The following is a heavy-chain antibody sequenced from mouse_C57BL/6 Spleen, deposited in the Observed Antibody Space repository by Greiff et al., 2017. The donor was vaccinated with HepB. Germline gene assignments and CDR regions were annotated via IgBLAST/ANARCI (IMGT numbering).Heavy chain of an antibody. Sequence: VQLQQSGPELVKPGASVKISCKASGYTFTDYYMNWVKQSHGKSLEWIGDINPNNGGTSYNQKFKGKATLTVDKSSSTAYMELRSLTSEDSAVYYCARSHGSSVDYWYFDVWGTGTTVTVSS. V-gene: IGHV1-26*01. D-gene: IGHD1-1*01. J-gene: IGHJ1*03. CDR2: INPNNGGT. CDR3: ARSHGSSVDYWYFDV. CDR1: GYTFTDYY.